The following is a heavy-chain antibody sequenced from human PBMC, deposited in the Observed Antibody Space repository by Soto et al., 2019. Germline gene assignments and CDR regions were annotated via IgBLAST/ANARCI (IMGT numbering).Heavy chain of an antibody. V-gene: IGHV1-18*01. J-gene: IGHJ2*01. CDR1: GYTFTHYG. CDR2: INSFSGDT. CDR3: ARDLHSGGKYWYFDI. Sequence: QVQLVQSGAEVKKPGASVKVSCKASGYTFTHYGITWVRQAPGQGLEWMGWINSFSGDTNYPQKLQGRLTMTTDTSTNTVAMELRNMRSDDTAVYDCARDLHSGGKYWYFDIWGRGTLVTVFS. D-gene: IGHD2-15*01.